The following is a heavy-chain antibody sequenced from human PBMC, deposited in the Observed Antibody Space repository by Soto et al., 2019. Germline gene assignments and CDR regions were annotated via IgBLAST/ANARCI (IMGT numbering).Heavy chain of an antibody. V-gene: IGHV4-39*01. CDR2: IFYSGHT. CDR3: ARRGVLGYDY. Sequence: QLQLQESGPGLAKPSETLSLTCTVSGGSISSSSYYWGWIRQPPGKGLEWIGSIFYSGHTYYNPSLKSRVTISVDTPKYQCSLKLRSVTATDTAVYYCARRGVLGYDYWGQGTLVTVSS. J-gene: IGHJ4*02. CDR1: GGSISSSSYY. D-gene: IGHD2-8*01.